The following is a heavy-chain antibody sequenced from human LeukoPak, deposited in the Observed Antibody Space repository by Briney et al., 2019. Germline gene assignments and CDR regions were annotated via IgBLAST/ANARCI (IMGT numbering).Heavy chain of an antibody. J-gene: IGHJ6*02. CDR1: GYTFTSYG. CDR3: AREEVGASSGYYGMDV. D-gene: IGHD1-26*01. CDR2: ISAYNSNT. Sequence: ASVKVSCKTSGYTFTSYGISWVRPAPGQGLEWMGWISAYNSNTNYARKLQGRVTMTTDTSTSTAYMGLRSLRYDDTAVYYCAREEVGASSGYYGMDVWGQGTTVTVSS. V-gene: IGHV1-18*01.